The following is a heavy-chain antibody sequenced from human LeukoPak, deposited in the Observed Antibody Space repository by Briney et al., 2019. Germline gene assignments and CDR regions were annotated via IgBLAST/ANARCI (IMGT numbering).Heavy chain of an antibody. J-gene: IGHJ4*02. CDR2: INPNSGGT. V-gene: IGHV1-2*02. CDR3: ASVVEYSSRADFGY. CDR1: GYTFTGYY. Sequence: ASVKVSCKASGYTFTGYYIHWVRQAPGQGLEWMGWINPNSGGTNYAQKFQGRVTMTRDTSISTAYMELSRLRSDDTAVYYCASVVEYSSRADFGYWGQGTLVTVSS. D-gene: IGHD6-6*01.